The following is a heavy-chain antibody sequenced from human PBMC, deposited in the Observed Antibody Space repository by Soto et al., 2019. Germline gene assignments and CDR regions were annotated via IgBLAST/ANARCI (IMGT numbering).Heavy chain of an antibody. Sequence: EVQLVESGGGLVKPGGSLRLSCAASGFTFSSYSMNWVRQAPGKGLEWVSSISSSSSYIYYADSVKGRFTISRDNAKNSLYLQMNSLRAEDTAVYYCARGEYCSSTSCYYTVYYYGMDVWGQGTTVTVSS. V-gene: IGHV3-21*01. J-gene: IGHJ6*02. D-gene: IGHD2-2*01. CDR1: GFTFSSYS. CDR3: ARGEYCSSTSCYYTVYYYGMDV. CDR2: ISSSSSYI.